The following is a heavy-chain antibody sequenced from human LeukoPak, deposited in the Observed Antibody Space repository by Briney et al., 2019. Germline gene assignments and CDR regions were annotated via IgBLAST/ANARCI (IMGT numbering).Heavy chain of an antibody. J-gene: IGHJ6*04. CDR2: IKEDGSEK. Sequence: GGSLRLSCAPSGFTFSNFWMSWVRQTPGKGLEWVASIKEDGSEKNYLDSVKGRFTISRDNAKNSLYLQMNSLRAEDTAVYYCARDFGLRCSGGTCYSVYYYGMDVWGKGTTVTVSS. V-gene: IGHV3-7*03. CDR3: ARDFGLRCSGGTCYSVYYYGMDV. D-gene: IGHD2-15*01. CDR1: GFTFSNFW.